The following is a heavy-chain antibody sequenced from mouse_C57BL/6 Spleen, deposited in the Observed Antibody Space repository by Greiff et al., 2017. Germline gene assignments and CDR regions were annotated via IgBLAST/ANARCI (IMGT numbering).Heavy chain of an antibody. J-gene: IGHJ2*01. CDR3: ARYSWDFDY. V-gene: IGHV1-59*01. CDR1: GYTFTSYW. Sequence: QVQLQQPGAELVRPGTSVKLSCKASGYTFTSYWMHWVKQRPGQGLEWIGVIDPSDSYTNYNQKFKGKATLTVDTSSSTAYMQLSSLTSEDSAVYYCARYSWDFDYWGQGTTLTVSA. D-gene: IGHD4-1*01. CDR2: IDPSDSYT.